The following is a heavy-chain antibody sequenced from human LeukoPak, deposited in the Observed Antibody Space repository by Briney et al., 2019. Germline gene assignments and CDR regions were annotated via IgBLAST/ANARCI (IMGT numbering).Heavy chain of an antibody. J-gene: IGHJ3*02. CDR2: IYYSGST. CDR1: GGSISSGGYY. Sequence: SETLSLTCTVAGGSISSGGYYWSWIRQHPGKGLEWIGYIYYSGSTYYNPSLKSRVTISVDTSKNQFSLKLSSVTAADTAVYYCARGEGYGVAFDIWGQGTMVTVSS. D-gene: IGHD5-18*01. CDR3: ARGEGYGVAFDI. V-gene: IGHV4-31*03.